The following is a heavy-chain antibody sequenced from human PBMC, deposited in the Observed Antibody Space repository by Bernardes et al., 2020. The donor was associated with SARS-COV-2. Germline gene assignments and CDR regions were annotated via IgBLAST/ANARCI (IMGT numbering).Heavy chain of an antibody. CDR3: ARGSSYSSSSWVGDY. Sequence: GGSLRLSCAASGFTVTYTYMSWVRQAPGKGLEWVSIIYTGGTTYYADSVKGRFTISRDSSKNTLYLQMHSLRAEDTAVYYCARGSSYSSSSWVGDYWGQGTLVTVSS. CDR1: GFTVTYTY. D-gene: IGHD6-6*01. V-gene: IGHV3-66*01. CDR2: IYTGGTT. J-gene: IGHJ4*02.